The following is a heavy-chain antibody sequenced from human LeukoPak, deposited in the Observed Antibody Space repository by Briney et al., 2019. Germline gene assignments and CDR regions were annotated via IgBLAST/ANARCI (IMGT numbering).Heavy chain of an antibody. D-gene: IGHD2-15*01. CDR2: IYRGGST. Sequence: GGSLRLSCAASGFTVSTSYMNWVRQAPGKGLEWVSLIYRGGSTNYADSVKGRFTISRDNSKNTLYLQMNSLRAEDTAVYYCAREASDSGDFGHFYFDYWGQGTLVTVSS. CDR1: GFTVSTSY. J-gene: IGHJ4*02. V-gene: IGHV3-66*01. CDR3: AREASDSGDFGHFYFDY.